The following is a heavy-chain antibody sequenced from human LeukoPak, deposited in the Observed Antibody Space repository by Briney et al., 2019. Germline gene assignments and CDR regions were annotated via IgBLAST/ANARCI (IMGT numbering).Heavy chain of an antibody. J-gene: IGHJ4*02. V-gene: IGHV4-30-2*01. CDR3: AISSRQGYSVGTLDY. CDR2: IYHSGST. D-gene: IGHD5-18*01. Sequence: PSETLSLTCAVSGGPISSGGYSWSWIRQPPGKGLEWIGYIYHSGSTYYNPSLKSRVTISVDTSKNQFSLKLSSVTAADTAVYYCAISSRQGYSVGTLDYWGQGTLVTVSS. CDR1: GGPISSGGYS.